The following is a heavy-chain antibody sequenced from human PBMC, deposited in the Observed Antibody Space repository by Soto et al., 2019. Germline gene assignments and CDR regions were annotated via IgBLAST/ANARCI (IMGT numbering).Heavy chain of an antibody. Sequence: SETLSLTCTASGGSISSGDYYWSWIRQPPGKGLEWIGYIYYSGSTYYNPSLKSRVTISVDTSKNQFSLKLSSVTAADTAVYYCARRGHTYYYDSSGPSLSTYYFDYWGQGTLVTVSS. J-gene: IGHJ4*02. CDR1: GGSISSGDYY. V-gene: IGHV4-30-4*02. CDR3: ARRGHTYYYDSSGPSLSTYYFDY. D-gene: IGHD3-22*01. CDR2: IYYSGST.